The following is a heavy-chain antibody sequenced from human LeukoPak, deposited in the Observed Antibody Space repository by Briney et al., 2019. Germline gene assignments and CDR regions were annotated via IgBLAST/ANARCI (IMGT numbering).Heavy chain of an antibody. D-gene: IGHD6-19*01. Sequence: GGSLRLSCAASGFTFSSYSMNWVRQAPGKGLEWVSSISSSSSYIYYADSVKGRFTISRDNAKNSLYLQMNSLRAEDTAVYYCAKEGGSGWYGELYFDYWGQGPLVTVSS. CDR1: GFTFSSYS. CDR3: AKEGGSGWYGELYFDY. CDR2: ISSSSSYI. V-gene: IGHV3-21*04. J-gene: IGHJ4*02.